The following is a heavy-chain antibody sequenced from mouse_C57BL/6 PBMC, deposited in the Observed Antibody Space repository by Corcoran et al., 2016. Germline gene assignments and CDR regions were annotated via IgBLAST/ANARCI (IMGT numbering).Heavy chain of an antibody. Sequence: EVQLQQSGPVLVKPGASVKMSCKASGYTFTDYYMNWVKQSHGKSLEWIGVINPYNGGTSYNQKFKGKVTLTVDKSSSTAYMELNSLTSEDSAVYYCARRSQGNTGFAYWVQGTLVTVSA. CDR3: ARRSQGNTGFAY. CDR1: GYTFTDYY. V-gene: IGHV1-19*01. CDR2: INPYNGGT. D-gene: IGHD1-1*01. J-gene: IGHJ3*01.